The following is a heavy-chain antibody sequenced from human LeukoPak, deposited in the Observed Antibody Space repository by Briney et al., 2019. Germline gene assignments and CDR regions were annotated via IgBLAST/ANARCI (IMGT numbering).Heavy chain of an antibody. Sequence: SVTLSLTCAVYGGSFSGYYWSWVRQPPGKGLEWIGEINHSGSTNYNPSLKSRVTISVDTSKNQFSLKLSSVTAADTAVYYCARERRRYYYGMDVWGQGTTVTVSS. J-gene: IGHJ6*02. V-gene: IGHV4-34*01. CDR1: GGSFSGYY. CDR3: ARERRRYYYGMDV. D-gene: IGHD6-25*01. CDR2: INHSGST.